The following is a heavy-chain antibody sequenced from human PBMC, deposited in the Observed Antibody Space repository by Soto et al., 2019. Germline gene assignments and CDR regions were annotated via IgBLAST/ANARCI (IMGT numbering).Heavy chain of an antibody. CDR3: AISDYGDYVAYYYYYGMDV. CDR2: IIPIFGTA. Sequence: VKVSCKASGGTFSSYAISWVRQAPGQGLEWMGGIIPIFGTANYAQKFQGRVTITADESTSTAYMELSSLRSEDTAVYYCAISDYGDYVAYYYYYGMDVWGQGTTVTVSS. D-gene: IGHD4-17*01. J-gene: IGHJ6*02. CDR1: GGTFSSYA. V-gene: IGHV1-69*13.